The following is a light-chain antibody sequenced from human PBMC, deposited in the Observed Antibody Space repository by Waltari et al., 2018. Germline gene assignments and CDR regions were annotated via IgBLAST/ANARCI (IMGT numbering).Light chain of an antibody. CDR3: CSFAAGDAYV. J-gene: IGLJ1*01. CDR1: SRHVGGYNS. Sequence: QSALTQPRSVSGSPGQSVAISSTGTSRHVGGYNSVSWYHQPPAKAPNPITYHVTKRPKNPGKTPTIIFCIVPLRPPGVPLRFSGSKSGNTASLTVSGLQAEDEADYYCCSFAAGDAYVFGTGTKVTV. V-gene: IGLV2-11*01. CDR2: HVT.